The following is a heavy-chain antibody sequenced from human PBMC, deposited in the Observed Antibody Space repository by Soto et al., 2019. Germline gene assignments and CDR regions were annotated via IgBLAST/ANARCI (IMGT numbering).Heavy chain of an antibody. CDR1: GYTFTSYG. CDR2: ISAYNGNT. J-gene: IGHJ6*02. Sequence: ASVKVSCKASGYTFTSYGISWVRQAPGQGLEWMGWISAYNGNTNYAQKLQGRVTMTTDTSTSTAYMELRSLRSDDTAVYYCARDGVDTATGYYYGRDVWSQGTTVTVSS. D-gene: IGHD5-18*01. CDR3: ARDGVDTATGYYYGRDV. V-gene: IGHV1-18*01.